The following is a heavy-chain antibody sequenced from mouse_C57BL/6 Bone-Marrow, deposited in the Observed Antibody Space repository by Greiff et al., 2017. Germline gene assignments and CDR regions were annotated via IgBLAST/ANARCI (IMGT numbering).Heavy chain of an antibody. D-gene: IGHD2-4*01. J-gene: IGHJ3*01. CDR2: IDPEDGDT. Sequence: VQLQESGAKLVRPGASVKLSCTTSDFNIKDYYMHWVKQRPEQGLEWIGRIDPEDGDTEYAPKFQGKATLTADTSSNTAFLQLNSLTSEDTAVYYWNPYDYDKVSFASWGQGTLVTVSA. CDR1: DFNIKDYY. CDR3: NPYDYDKVSFAS. V-gene: IGHV14-1*01.